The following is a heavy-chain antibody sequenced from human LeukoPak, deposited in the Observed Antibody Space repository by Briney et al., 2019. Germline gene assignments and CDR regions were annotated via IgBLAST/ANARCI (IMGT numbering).Heavy chain of an antibody. D-gene: IGHD1-26*01. V-gene: IGHV3-33*06. J-gene: IGHJ4*02. Sequence: GGSLRLSCAASGFTFSSYAMHWVRQAPGKGLEWVAVIWYDGSNKYYADSVKGRFTISRDNSKNTLYLQMSSLRAEDTAVYYCAKSDQVGATDYWGQGTLVTVSS. CDR2: IWYDGSNK. CDR1: GFTFSSYA. CDR3: AKSDQVGATDY.